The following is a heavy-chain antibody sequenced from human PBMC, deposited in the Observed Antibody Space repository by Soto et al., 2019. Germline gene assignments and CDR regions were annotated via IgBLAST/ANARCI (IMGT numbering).Heavy chain of an antibody. Sequence: GGSLRLSCAASGFTFSSYAMSWVRQAPGKGLEWVSAISGSGGSTYYADSVKGRFTISRDNSKNTLYLQMNSLRAEDTAVYYCAKDSMDFWSGEILTGHYYYYYMDVWGKGTTVTVSS. CDR2: ISGSGGST. V-gene: IGHV3-23*01. D-gene: IGHD3-3*01. J-gene: IGHJ6*03. CDR1: GFTFSSYA. CDR3: AKDSMDFWSGEILTGHYYYYYMDV.